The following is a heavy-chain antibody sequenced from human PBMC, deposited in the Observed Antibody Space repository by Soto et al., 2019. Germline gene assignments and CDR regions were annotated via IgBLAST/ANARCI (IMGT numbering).Heavy chain of an antibody. V-gene: IGHV1-18*01. CDR3: ARLSVTTVLAKNDAFDI. CDR2: ISAYNGNT. J-gene: IGHJ3*02. CDR1: GYTFTSYG. D-gene: IGHD4-17*01. Sequence: ASVKVSCKASGYTFTSYGISWVRQAPGQGLEWMGWISAYNGNTNYAQKLQGRVTMTTDTSTSTAYMELRSLRSDDTAVYYCARLSVTTVLAKNDAFDIWGQGTMVTVSS.